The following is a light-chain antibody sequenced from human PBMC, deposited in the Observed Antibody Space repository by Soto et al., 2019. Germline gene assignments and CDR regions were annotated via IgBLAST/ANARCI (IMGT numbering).Light chain of an antibody. J-gene: IGKJ1*01. Sequence: ETVKTQSPATLSVSPGERATLSCRASQSVSSNVAWYQQKPGLAPRLLIYEASTRATGIPARFSGSGSGTEFTLTISSLQSEDFAVYYCQHYDNWPPWTFGQGTKVEI. CDR3: QHYDNWPPWT. V-gene: IGKV3-15*01. CDR1: QSVSSN. CDR2: EAS.